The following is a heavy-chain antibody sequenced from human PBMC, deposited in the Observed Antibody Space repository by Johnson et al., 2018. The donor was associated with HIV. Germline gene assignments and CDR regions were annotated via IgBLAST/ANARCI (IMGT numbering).Heavy chain of an antibody. J-gene: IGHJ3*02. CDR2: ISYDGSNK. CDR3: ARIPGSGWDHDAFDI. CDR1: GFTFDDYG. Sequence: QVQLVESGGRVVRPGGSLRLSCAASGFTFDDYGMSWVRQVLGKGLEWVAVISYDGSNKYYADSVKGRFTISRDNSKNTLYLQMNSLRAEDTAVYYCARIPGSGWDHDAFDIWGQGTMVTVSS. D-gene: IGHD6-19*01. V-gene: IGHV3-30*03.